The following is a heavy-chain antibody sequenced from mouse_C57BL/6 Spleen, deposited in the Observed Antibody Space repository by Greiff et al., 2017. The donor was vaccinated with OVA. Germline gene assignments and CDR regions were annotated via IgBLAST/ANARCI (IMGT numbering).Heavy chain of an antibody. Sequence: QVQLQQPGAELVKPGASVKVSCKASGYTFTSYWMHWVKQRPGQGLEWIGRIHPSDSDTNYNQKFKGKAILTVDKSSSTAYMQLSSLTSEDSAVYYCAIVSTMVTTGFADWGQGTLVTVSA. CDR2: IHPSDSDT. CDR1: GYTFTSYW. CDR3: AIVSTMVTTGFAD. D-gene: IGHD2-2*01. V-gene: IGHV1-74*01. J-gene: IGHJ3*01.